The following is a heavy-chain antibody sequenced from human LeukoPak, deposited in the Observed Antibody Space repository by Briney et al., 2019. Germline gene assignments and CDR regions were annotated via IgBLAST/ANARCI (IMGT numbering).Heavy chain of an antibody. CDR3: AKDGPSGGYDWGYYYYYYMDV. CDR2: IKPDETEK. D-gene: IGHD5-12*01. CDR1: GFALSGYW. V-gene: IGHV3-7*01. J-gene: IGHJ6*03. Sequence: PGGSLRLSCAASGFALSGYWMTWVRQAPGKGLEWLTNIKPDETEKYYGDSVKGRFTISRDNSKNTLYLQMNSLRAENTAVYYCAKDGPSGGYDWGYYYYYYMDVWGKGTTVTVSS.